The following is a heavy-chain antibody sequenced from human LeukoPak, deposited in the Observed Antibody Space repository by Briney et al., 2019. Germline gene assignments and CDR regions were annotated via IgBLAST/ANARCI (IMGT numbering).Heavy chain of an antibody. CDR3: ARGSRRLADFHY. CDR1: GGSITSSSYY. CDR2: ISYSGST. D-gene: IGHD1-26*01. J-gene: IGHJ4*02. Sequence: SETLSLTCTVSGGSITSSSYYWGWIRQPPGKGLGWIGTISYSGSTYYNPSLQSRVTISVDTSKNQFSLELSSVTAADTAVYYCARGSRRLADFHYWGQGTLVTVSS. V-gene: IGHV4-39*01.